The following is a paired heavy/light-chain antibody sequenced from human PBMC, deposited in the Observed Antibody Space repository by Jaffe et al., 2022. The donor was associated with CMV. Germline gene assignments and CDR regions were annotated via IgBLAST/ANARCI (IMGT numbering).Heavy chain of an antibody. CDR3: AAGRTIRGTTFPRAEVNFDY. CDR1: GYTLTELS. J-gene: IGHJ4*02. D-gene: IGHD1-7*01. CDR2: FDPEDGET. Sequence: QVQLVQSGAEVKKPGASVKVSCKVSGYTLTELSIHWVRQAPGKGLEWMGGFDPEDGETIYAQKFQGRVTMPEDTSTDTAYMELSSLRSEDTAVYFCAAGRTIRGTTFPRAEVNFDYWGQGTLVTVSS. V-gene: IGHV1-24*01.
Light chain of an antibody. Sequence: QSVLTQPPSASGTPGQRVTISCSGSSSSIAYNYVYWYLQLPGTAPKLLIYRNNQRPSGVPDRFSGSKSGTSASLAISGLRSEDEADYYCAAWDDTLSGPNWVFGGGTKLTVL. CDR1: SSSIAYNY. CDR2: RNN. CDR3: AAWDDTLSGPNWV. J-gene: IGLJ3*02. V-gene: IGLV1-47*01.